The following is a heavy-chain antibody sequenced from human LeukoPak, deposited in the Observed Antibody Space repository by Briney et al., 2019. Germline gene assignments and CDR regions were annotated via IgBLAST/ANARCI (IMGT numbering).Heavy chain of an antibody. CDR1: GYTFTGYY. CDR2: INPNSGGT. J-gene: IGHJ4*02. Sequence: ASVKVSFKASGYTFTGYYMHWVRQAPGQGLEWMGRINPNSGGTNYAQKFQGRVTMTRDTSISTAYMELSRLRSDDTAVYYCARSRRDGYNYRGAFDYWGQGTLVTVSS. V-gene: IGHV1-2*06. D-gene: IGHD5-24*01. CDR3: ARSRRDGYNYRGAFDY.